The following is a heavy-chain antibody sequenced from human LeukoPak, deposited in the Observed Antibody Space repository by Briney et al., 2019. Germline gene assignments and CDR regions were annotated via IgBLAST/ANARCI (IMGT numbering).Heavy chain of an antibody. CDR3: ARVMDTDVLSGY. CDR1: GYTFTSYD. Sequence: ASEKVSCKASGYTFTSYDINWVRQATGQGLEWMGWMNPNSGNTGYAQKFQGRVTMTRNTSISTAYMELSSLRSEDTAVYYCARVMDTDVLSGYWGQGTLVTVSS. D-gene: IGHD5-18*01. V-gene: IGHV1-8*01. J-gene: IGHJ4*02. CDR2: MNPNSGNT.